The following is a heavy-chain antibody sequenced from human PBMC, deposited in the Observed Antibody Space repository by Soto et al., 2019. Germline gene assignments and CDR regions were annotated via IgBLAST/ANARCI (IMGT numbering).Heavy chain of an antibody. CDR2: INAGNGNT. Sequence: SVKVPFKSSGYTFTSYAMHWVRQAPGQKLEWMGWINAGNGNTKYSQKFQGRVTITRDTSASTAYMELSSLRSEDTAVYYCARDLFGGVIVNPYFDYWGQGTLVTVSS. D-gene: IGHD3-16*02. V-gene: IGHV1-3*01. CDR1: GYTFTSYA. CDR3: ARDLFGGVIVNPYFDY. J-gene: IGHJ4*02.